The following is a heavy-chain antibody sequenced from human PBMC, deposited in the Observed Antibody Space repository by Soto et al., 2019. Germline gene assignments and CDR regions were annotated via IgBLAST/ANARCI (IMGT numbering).Heavy chain of an antibody. J-gene: IGHJ3*02. Sequence: ASVKVSCKVSGYTLTELSMHWVRQAPGKGLEWMGGFDPEDGETIYAQKFQGRVTMTEDTSTDTAYMELSSLRSEGTAVYYCATARWELLSDAFDIWGQGTMVTVSS. D-gene: IGHD1-26*01. V-gene: IGHV1-24*01. CDR2: FDPEDGET. CDR1: GYTLTELS. CDR3: ATARWELLSDAFDI.